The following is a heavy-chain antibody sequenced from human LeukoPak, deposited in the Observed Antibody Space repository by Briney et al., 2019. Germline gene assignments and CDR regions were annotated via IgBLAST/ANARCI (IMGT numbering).Heavy chain of an antibody. CDR2: IYYSGST. CDR1: GGSISNYY. J-gene: IGHJ4*02. V-gene: IGHV4-59*01. CDR3: ASEAGYSSSWYSH. D-gene: IGHD6-13*01. Sequence: SETLSLTCTVSGGSISNYYWSWIRQPPGKGLEWIGYIYYSGSTNYNPSLKSRVTISVDTSKNQFPLKLSSVTAADTAVYYCASEAGYSSSWYSHWGQGTLVTVSS.